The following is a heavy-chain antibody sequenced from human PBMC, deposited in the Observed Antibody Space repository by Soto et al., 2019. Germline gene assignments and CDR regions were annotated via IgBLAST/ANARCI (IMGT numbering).Heavy chain of an antibody. V-gene: IGHV4-30-4*01. J-gene: IGHJ6*02. CDR2: IYYSGST. CDR1: CGSINGGDYH. Sequence: KASETLSLTCTVSCGSINGGDYHWTWIRQTPGKGLEWIGAIYYSGSTYYNPSLKSRIRISVDTSKNQFCLKLSSVTAADPAVYYCASDYRSPSGGMDVWGQGTTVTVSS. CDR3: ASDYRSPSGGMDV. D-gene: IGHD3-16*02.